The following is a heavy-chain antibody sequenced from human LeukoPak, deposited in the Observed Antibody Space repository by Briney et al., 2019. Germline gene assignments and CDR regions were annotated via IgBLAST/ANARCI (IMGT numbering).Heavy chain of an antibody. D-gene: IGHD4-17*01. V-gene: IGHV3-23*01. J-gene: IGHJ4*02. CDR1: EFTFSSYG. CDR3: ARDRLHYGEYEKTFDY. Sequence: GGSPRLSCAASEFTFSSYGMSWVRQAPGKGLEWVSAISGSGGSTYYADSVKGRFTISRDNSKNTLYLQMNSLRAEDTAVYYCARDRLHYGEYEKTFDYWGQGTLVTVSS. CDR2: ISGSGGST.